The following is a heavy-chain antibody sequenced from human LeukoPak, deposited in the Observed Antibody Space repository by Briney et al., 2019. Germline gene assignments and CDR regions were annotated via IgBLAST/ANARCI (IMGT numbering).Heavy chain of an antibody. CDR1: GFTFSSYA. J-gene: IGHJ4*02. CDR3: AKAKYYYDSSGQYYFDY. Sequence: GGSLRLSCAASGFTFSSYAMHWVRQAPGKGLEWVAVISYDGSNKYYADSVKGRFTISRDNSKNTLYLQMNSLRAEDTAVYYCAKAKYYYDSSGQYYFDYWGQGTLVTVSS. V-gene: IGHV3-30-3*01. D-gene: IGHD3-22*01. CDR2: ISYDGSNK.